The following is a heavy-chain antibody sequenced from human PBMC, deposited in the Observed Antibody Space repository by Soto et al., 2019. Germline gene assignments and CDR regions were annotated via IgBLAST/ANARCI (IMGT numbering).Heavy chain of an antibody. D-gene: IGHD2-8*01. V-gene: IGHV4-4*02. Sequence: PSETLSLTCAVSGGSISSSNWWSWVRQPPGKGLEWLGEIYHSGSTNYNPSLKSRVTISVDKSKNQFSLKLSSVTAADTAVYYCARGSSGCTNGVCWIYYYGMDVWGQGTTVTVSS. CDR2: IYHSGST. J-gene: IGHJ6*02. CDR3: ARGSSGCTNGVCWIYYYGMDV. CDR1: GGSISSSNW.